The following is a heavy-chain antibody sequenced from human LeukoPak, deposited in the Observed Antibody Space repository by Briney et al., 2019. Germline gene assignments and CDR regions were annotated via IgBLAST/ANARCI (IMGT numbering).Heavy chain of an antibody. CDR3: ARGIAVAGSYWYFDL. CDR2: ISAYNGNT. V-gene: IGHV1-18*01. Sequence: GASVKVSCKASGYTFTSYGISWVRQAPGQGLEWMGWISAYNGNTNYAQKLQGRVTMTTDTSTSTAYMELRSLRSDDTAVYYCARGIAVAGSYWYFDLWGRGTLVTVSS. J-gene: IGHJ2*01. D-gene: IGHD6-19*01. CDR1: GYTFTSYG.